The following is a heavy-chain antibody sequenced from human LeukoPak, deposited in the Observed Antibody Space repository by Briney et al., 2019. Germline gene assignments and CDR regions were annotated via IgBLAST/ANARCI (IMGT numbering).Heavy chain of an antibody. D-gene: IGHD3-10*02. CDR2: ISYDGSNK. V-gene: IGHV3-30*04. CDR3: ARDLCWGCFDD. J-gene: IGHJ4*02. CDR1: GFTFSSYA. Sequence: GRSLRLSCAASGFTFSSYAMHWVRQAPGKGLEWVAVISYDGSNKYYADSVKGRFTISRDNSKNTLYLQMNSLRVDDTAVYYCARDLCWGCFDDWGQGNLVTVSS.